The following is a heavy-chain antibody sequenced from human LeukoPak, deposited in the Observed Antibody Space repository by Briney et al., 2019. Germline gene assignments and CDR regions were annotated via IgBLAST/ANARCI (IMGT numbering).Heavy chain of an antibody. J-gene: IGHJ4*02. CDR3: AKRVPYSSTSVYFDY. V-gene: IGHV3-23*01. Sequence: KPGGSLRLSCAASGFTFSNYAMSWVRQAPGKGLEWVSAISDSGRDTYYADSVKGRFTISRDNSKNTLYLQMNSLRAEDAAVYYCAKRVPYSSTSVYFDYWGQGTLVTVSS. CDR1: GFTFSNYA. CDR2: ISDSGRDT. D-gene: IGHD6-6*01.